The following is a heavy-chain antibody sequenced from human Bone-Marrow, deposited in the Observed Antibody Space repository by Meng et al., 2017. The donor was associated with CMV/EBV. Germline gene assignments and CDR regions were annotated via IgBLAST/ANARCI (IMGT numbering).Heavy chain of an antibody. J-gene: IGHJ4*02. V-gene: IGHV3-11*04. CDR2: ISSSGSTI. CDR1: GFTFSDYH. Sequence: GGSLRRSCAASGFTFSDYHMSWIRQAPGKGLEWVSYISSSGSTIYYADSVKGRFTISRDNAKNSLYLQMNSLRAEDTAVYYCASEYCSSTSCQDYWVQGTLVTVSS. CDR3: ASEYCSSTSCQDY. D-gene: IGHD2-2*01.